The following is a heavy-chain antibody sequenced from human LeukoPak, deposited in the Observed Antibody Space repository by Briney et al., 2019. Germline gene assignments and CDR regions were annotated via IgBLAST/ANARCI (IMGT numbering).Heavy chain of an antibody. J-gene: IGHJ5*02. V-gene: IGHV3-7*05. Sequence: PGGSLRLSCVASGFTFSNSWMSWVRQAPGRGLEWVANIKQDGSEQYYLDSVGGRFTISRDNAKNSLYLQMNSLRAEDTAVYFCARSYSRPNWFDPWGQGSLVTVSS. CDR3: ARSYSRPNWFDP. CDR1: GFTFSNSW. D-gene: IGHD6-13*01. CDR2: IKQDGSEQ.